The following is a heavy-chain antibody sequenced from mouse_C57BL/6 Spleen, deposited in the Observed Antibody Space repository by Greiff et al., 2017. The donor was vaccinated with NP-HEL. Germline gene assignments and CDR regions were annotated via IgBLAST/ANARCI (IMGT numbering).Heavy chain of an antibody. D-gene: IGHD2-1*01. J-gene: IGHJ4*01. CDR1: GFSLTSYG. CDR2: IWSDGST. V-gene: IGHV2-6-1*01. CDR3: ARHEGNYYAMDD. Sequence: VQLQQSGPGLVAPSQSLSITCTVSGFSLTSYGVHWVRQPPGKGLEWLVVIWSDGSTTYNSALKSRLSISKDNSKSQVFLKMNSLQTDDTAMYYCARHEGNYYAMDDWGQGTSVTVSS.